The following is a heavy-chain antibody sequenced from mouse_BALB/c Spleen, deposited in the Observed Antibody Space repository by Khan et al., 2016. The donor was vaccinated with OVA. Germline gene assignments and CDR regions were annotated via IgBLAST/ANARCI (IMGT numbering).Heavy chain of an antibody. V-gene: IGHV5-17*02. Sequence: EVELVESGGGLVQSGGSRKLSCAASGFTFTSYGIHWIRQSPEKGLEWVAYISRDSNTIYYADKVKGRFTISRDNPKNTLFLQLTSLRSGDSSREYWATAYAYGYYFDYWGQGTTLTVSS. J-gene: IGHJ2*01. CDR3: ATAYAYGYYFDY. CDR2: ISRDSNTI. D-gene: IGHD1-1*01. CDR1: GFTFTSYG.